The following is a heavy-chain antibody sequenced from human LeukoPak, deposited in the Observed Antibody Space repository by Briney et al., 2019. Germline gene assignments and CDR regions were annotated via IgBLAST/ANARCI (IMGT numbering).Heavy chain of an antibody. CDR1: GFTFSSYW. J-gene: IGHJ4*02. CDR2: IKQDGSEK. D-gene: IGHD6-13*01. Sequence: PGGSLRLSCAASGFTFSSYWMSWVRQAPGKGLEWVANIKQDGSEKYYVDSVKGRFTISRDNAKNSLYLQMNSLRAEDTAVYYCAKDRHALSAAGTDYWGQGTLVTVSS. CDR3: AKDRHALSAAGTDY. V-gene: IGHV3-7*03.